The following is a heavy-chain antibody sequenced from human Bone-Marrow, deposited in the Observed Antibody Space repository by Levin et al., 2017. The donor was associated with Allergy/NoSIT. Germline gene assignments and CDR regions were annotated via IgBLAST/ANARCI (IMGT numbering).Heavy chain of an antibody. J-gene: IGHJ5*02. CDR1: PGSLTDYY. CDR2: IHTSQGV. V-gene: IGHV4-4*07. Sequence: PSETLSLTCTVSPGSLTDYYWTWVRQPSGKGLEWIGRIHTSQGVIYNPSLRNRLALSLDTSESHFSLTLRAVTAADTALYYCARSDPRSPVKAFDLWGQGLLVTVAS. D-gene: IGHD2-21*01. CDR3: ARSDPRSPVKAFDL.